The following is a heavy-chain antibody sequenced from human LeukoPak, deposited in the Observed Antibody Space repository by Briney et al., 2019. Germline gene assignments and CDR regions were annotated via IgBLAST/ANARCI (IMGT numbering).Heavy chain of an antibody. J-gene: IGHJ6*02. Sequence: ASVKVSCKASGYTFTSYAMNWVRQAPGQGLEWMGGIIPIFGTANYAQKFQGRVTITADESTSTAYMELSSLRSEDTAVYYCARSPPSYGDYLSYYYYYYGMDVWGQGTTVTVSS. CDR2: IIPIFGTA. CDR3: ARSPPSYGDYLSYYYYYYGMDV. D-gene: IGHD4-17*01. CDR1: GYTFTSYA. V-gene: IGHV1-69*13.